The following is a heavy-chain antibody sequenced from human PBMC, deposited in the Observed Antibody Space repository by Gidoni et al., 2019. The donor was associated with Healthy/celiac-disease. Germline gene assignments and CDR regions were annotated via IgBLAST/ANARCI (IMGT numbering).Heavy chain of an antibody. CDR2: SSYDGSNK. J-gene: IGHJ6*02. D-gene: IGHD2-2*01. CDR3: AKSGRMCSSACMDV. Sequence: QVQLVESGGGVVHPGWSLRLLCAASGFTFSSYGMHWVRQAPGNGLGWVAVSSYDGSNKYYADSVKGRFTISRDNSKNTLYLQMNSLRAEDTAVDYCAKSGRMCSSACMDVGGQGTTVTVSS. V-gene: IGHV3-30*18. CDR1: GFTFSSYG.